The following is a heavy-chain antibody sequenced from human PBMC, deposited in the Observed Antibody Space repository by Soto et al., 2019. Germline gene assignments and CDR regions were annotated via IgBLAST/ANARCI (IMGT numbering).Heavy chain of an antibody. CDR1: GFTFSSYW. CDR3: ARLPNKSPQK. J-gene: IGHJ1*01. V-gene: IGHV3-74*01. CDR2: ISNDGSST. Sequence: EVQLVESGGGLVQPGGSLRLSRVASGFTFSSYWMHWVRQAPGKGLVWVSSISNDGSSTSYADPVKGRFTISRDNAKNTLYVQMSSLRAEDTAVYYCARLPNKSPQKWGQGTLVIVSP.